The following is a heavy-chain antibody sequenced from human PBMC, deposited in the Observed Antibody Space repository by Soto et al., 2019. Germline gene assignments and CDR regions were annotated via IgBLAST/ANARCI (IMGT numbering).Heavy chain of an antibody. V-gene: IGHV3-73*01. Sequence: EVQLVESGGGLVQPGGSLKVSCAASGFTFSGSVMHWVRQAPGKGLEWVGRIKSKTDNYATAYAASVRGRFTISRDDSRSTALLKMNSLRTEDTGVYYFINLYDSFGSWGQGTLGTGSS. CDR2: IKSKTDNYAT. CDR1: GFTFSGSV. CDR3: INLYDSFGS. D-gene: IGHD3-3*01. J-gene: IGHJ4*02.